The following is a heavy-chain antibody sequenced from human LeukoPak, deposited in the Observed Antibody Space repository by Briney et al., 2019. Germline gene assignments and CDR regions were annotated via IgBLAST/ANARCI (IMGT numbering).Heavy chain of an antibody. J-gene: IGHJ1*01. CDR3: ARDGYFDSSGYYMSEYYQH. Sequence: SETLSLTCTVYGGSFSGYYWSWIRQPPGKGLEWIGYIYYDGSTNYNPSLKSRVSISVDMSKNQFSLKLSSVTAADTAVYYCARDGYFDSSGYYMSEYYQHWGQGTLVTVSS. V-gene: IGHV4-59*01. D-gene: IGHD3-22*01. CDR1: GGSFSGYY. CDR2: IYYDGST.